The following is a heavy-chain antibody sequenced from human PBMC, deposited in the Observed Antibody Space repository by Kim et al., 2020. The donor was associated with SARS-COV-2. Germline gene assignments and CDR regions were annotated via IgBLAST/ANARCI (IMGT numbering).Heavy chain of an antibody. V-gene: IGHV3-74*01. CDR2: ISRDGTYT. CDR3: AGNEFSDHIF. CDR1: AFTLSSYW. J-gene: IGHJ4*02. D-gene: IGHD3-3*02. Sequence: GGSLRLSCAASAFTLSSYWMYWVRQAPGKGLVWVSRISRDGTYTDYADSVKGRFTISRDNAKNTLYLQMNSLRADDKAVYYCAGNEFSDHIFWGQGTLVTVSS.